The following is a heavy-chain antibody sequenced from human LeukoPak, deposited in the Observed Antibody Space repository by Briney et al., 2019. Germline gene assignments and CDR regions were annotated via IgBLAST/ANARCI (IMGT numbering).Heavy chain of an antibody. CDR2: IYNGGST. CDR1: GFTVSSNY. V-gene: IGHV3-53*01. CDR3: ARESSGWAAFDI. Sequence: PGGSLRLSCAASGFTVSSNYMNWVRQAPGRGLEWVSLIYNGGSTYYADSVRGRFTVPRDNSKNTLYLQLYNLRAEDTAVYYCARESSGWAAFDIWGQGTMVTVSS. D-gene: IGHD6-19*01. J-gene: IGHJ3*02.